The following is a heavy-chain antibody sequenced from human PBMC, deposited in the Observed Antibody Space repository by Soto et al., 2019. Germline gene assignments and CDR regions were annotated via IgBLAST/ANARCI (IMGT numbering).Heavy chain of an antibody. CDR1: GFSLSTSGVG. CDR3: AHRQRTVYFDY. CDR2: TYWDDDK. Sequence: QITLKESGPTLVKPTQTLTLTCPFSGFSLSTSGVGVGWIRQPPGKALEWLALTYWDDDKRYSPSLKSRLTITKDTSKNQVVLTMTNMDPVDTATYYCAHRQRTVYFDYWGQGTLVTVSS. J-gene: IGHJ4*02. D-gene: IGHD4-17*01. V-gene: IGHV2-5*02.